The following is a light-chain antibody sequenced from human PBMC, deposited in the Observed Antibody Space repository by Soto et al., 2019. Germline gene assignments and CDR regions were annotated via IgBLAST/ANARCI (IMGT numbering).Light chain of an antibody. CDR3: GTWDSSLSVYV. CDR1: SSNIGKNY. Sequence: QSVLTQPPSVSAAPGQKVTISCSGSSSNIGKNYVSWYQQLPGTAPKLLIYDNDERPSGIPDRFSGSKSGTSATLGITGLQTGDEADYYCGTWDSSLSVYVFGTGTKLTVL. CDR2: DND. V-gene: IGLV1-51*01. J-gene: IGLJ1*01.